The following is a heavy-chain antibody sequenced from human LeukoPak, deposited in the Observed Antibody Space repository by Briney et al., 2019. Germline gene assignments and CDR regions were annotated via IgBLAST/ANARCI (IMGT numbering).Heavy chain of an antibody. CDR1: GGTFSRYA. J-gene: IGHJ4*02. CDR3: ARAVYYESSGLPRVALYFDY. Sequence: ASVKVSCKASGGTFSRYAISWVRPAPGQGVEWMGGIIPILGTPNYSQKFQGRVTIAADESTSTAYMELSSLRAEETAVYYCARAVYYESSGLPRVALYFDYWGQGTLVTVSS. V-gene: IGHV1-69*13. CDR2: IIPILGTP. D-gene: IGHD3-22*01.